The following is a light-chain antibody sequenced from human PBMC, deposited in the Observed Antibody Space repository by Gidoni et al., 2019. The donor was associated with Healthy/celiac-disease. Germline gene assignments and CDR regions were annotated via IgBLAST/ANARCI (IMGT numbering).Light chain of an antibody. CDR3: QQYGSSPPCS. CDR1: QSVSSSY. J-gene: IGKJ2*04. CDR2: GAT. V-gene: IGKV3-20*01. Sequence: EHVLTQSPGTLSLSPGERDTLSCRASQSVSSSYLAWCQQKPGQPPRHLIYGATSRATSIPHRLSGSGCGTDFTLTISRLEPEEFAVNYCQQYGSSPPCSVGQRTKCGDQT.